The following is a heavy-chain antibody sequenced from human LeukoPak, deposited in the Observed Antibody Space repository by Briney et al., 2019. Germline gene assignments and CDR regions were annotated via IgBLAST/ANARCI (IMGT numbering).Heavy chain of an antibody. D-gene: IGHD3-10*01. CDR2: ISSNGGST. V-gene: IGHV3-64D*06. CDR1: GFTFSSYA. Sequence: GGSLRLSCSASGFTFSSYAMHWVRQAPGKGLEYVSAISSNGGSTYYADSVKGRFTISRDNSKNTLYLQMSSLRAEDTAVYYCVKDQRYYYGSGSADRFDYWGQETLVTVSS. CDR3: VKDQRYYYGSGSADRFDY. J-gene: IGHJ4*02.